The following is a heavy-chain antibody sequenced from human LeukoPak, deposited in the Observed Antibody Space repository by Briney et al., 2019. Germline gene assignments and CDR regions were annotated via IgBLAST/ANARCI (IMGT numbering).Heavy chain of an antibody. J-gene: IGHJ4*02. Sequence: GGSLRLSCSASGFTFSRYWMHWVRQGPGKGLVWVSRINGDGGTTTYGDSVRGRFTISRDNAKNTVYLQMNSLGAEDTAVYYCVRDRAVAGTEDFHFDNWGQGTLVTVSS. V-gene: IGHV3-74*01. CDR1: GFTFSRYW. D-gene: IGHD6-19*01. CDR3: VRDRAVAGTEDFHFDN. CDR2: INGDGGTT.